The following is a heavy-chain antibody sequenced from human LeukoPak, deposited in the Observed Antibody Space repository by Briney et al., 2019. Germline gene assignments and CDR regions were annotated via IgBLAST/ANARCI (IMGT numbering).Heavy chain of an antibody. Sequence: PLETLSLTCTVSGGSISSYYWSWIRRPPGKGLGWIGYIYYSGSTNYNPSLKSRVTISVDTSKNQFSLKLSSVTAADTAVYYCARRPPYYGDYFDYWGQGTLVTVSS. D-gene: IGHD4-17*01. CDR1: GGSISSYY. CDR2: IYYSGST. CDR3: ARRPPYYGDYFDY. J-gene: IGHJ4*02. V-gene: IGHV4-59*08.